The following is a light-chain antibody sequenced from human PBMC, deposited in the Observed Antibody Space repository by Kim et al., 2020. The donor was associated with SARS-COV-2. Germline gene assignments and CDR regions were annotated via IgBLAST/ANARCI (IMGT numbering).Light chain of an antibody. Sequence: GQSITISCTGTSNYVGHYNLVSWFQQHPGKAPNLMIYEVTKRPSGVSDRFSGSKSGNTASLTISGRQADDESDYYCSSYAGRSTFVFGGGTQLTVL. CDR1: SNYVGHYNL. CDR2: EVT. J-gene: IGLJ2*01. CDR3: SSYAGRSTFV. V-gene: IGLV2-23*02.